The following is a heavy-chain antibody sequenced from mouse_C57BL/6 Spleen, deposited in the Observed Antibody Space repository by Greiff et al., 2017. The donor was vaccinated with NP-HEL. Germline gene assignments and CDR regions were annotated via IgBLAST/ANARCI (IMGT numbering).Heavy chain of an antibody. CDR1: GYAFSSSW. CDR2: IYPGDGDT. Sequence: VQLQQSGPELVKPGASVKISCKASGYAFSSSWMNWVKQRPGKGLEWIGRIYPGDGDTNYNGKFKGKATLTADKSSSPAYMQLSSLTSEDSAVYFCARDGYYVGVFDYWGQGTTLTVSS. CDR3: ARDGYYVGVFDY. D-gene: IGHD2-3*01. J-gene: IGHJ2*01. V-gene: IGHV1-82*01.